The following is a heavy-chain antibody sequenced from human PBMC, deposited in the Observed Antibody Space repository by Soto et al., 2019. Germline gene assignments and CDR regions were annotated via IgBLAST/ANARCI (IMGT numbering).Heavy chain of an antibody. D-gene: IGHD1-20*01. Sequence: PSETLSLTCTVSSGYISVTNVFWGWVRQPPGKGLEWIGNVDYSGTAYFSPSLATRVTFHVDTSKNQFSLTLYSVTAADTAVYYCARITGRHLDYWGQGILVTVS. CDR3: ARITGRHLDY. J-gene: IGHJ4*02. V-gene: IGHV4-39*01. CDR2: VDYSGTA. CDR1: SGYISVTNVF.